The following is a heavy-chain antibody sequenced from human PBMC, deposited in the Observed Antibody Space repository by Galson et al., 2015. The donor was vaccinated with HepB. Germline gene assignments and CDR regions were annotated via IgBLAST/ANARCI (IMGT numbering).Heavy chain of an antibody. V-gene: IGHV3-23*01. CDR2: IRGSGGST. CDR3: TKVRSGGWYSGRVAFDI. J-gene: IGHJ3*02. CDR1: GFIFSNYA. D-gene: IGHD6-19*01. Sequence: SLRLSCAASGFIFSNYAMNWVRQAPGKGLDWVSAIRGSGGSTYYADSVKGRFAISRDNSKNTLYLQMNSLRAEDTAVYYCTKVRSGGWYSGRVAFDIWGQGTMVTVSS.